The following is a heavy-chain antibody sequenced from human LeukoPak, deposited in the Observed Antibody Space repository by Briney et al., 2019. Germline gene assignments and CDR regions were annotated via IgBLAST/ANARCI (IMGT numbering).Heavy chain of an antibody. CDR3: AKDSGSYQLDY. D-gene: IGHD1-26*01. CDR2: ISYDGSNK. Sequence: GGSLRLSCAASGFTFSSYCMSWVRRAPGKGLEWVAVISYDGSNKYYADSVKGRFTISRDNSKNTLYLQMNSLRAEDTAVYYCAKDSGSYQLDYWGQGTLVTVST. V-gene: IGHV3-30*18. CDR1: GFTFSSYC. J-gene: IGHJ4*02.